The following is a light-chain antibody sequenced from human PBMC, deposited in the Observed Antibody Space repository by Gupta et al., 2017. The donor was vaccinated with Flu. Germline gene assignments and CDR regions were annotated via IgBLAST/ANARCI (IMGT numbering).Light chain of an antibody. J-gene: IGLJ2*01. CDR1: NSDIGAYDY. V-gene: IGLV2-11*01. CDR2: DVT. CDR3: CSFAGSYTLV. Sequence: QSALTQPRSVSVSPGQSVTISCTGTNSDIGAYDYVSWFQQHPSKAPKLIIYDVTKRSSGVPARFSGSKSANTASLTISALQAEDEADYHCCSFAGSYTLVFGGGTKLTVL.